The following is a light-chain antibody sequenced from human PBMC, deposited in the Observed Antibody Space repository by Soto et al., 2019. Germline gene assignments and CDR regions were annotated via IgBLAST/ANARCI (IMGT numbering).Light chain of an antibody. V-gene: IGLV2-11*01. J-gene: IGLJ1*01. CDR1: STDVGGSNN. Sequence: QSALTQPRSVSGSHGQSVTFSCTGTSTDVGGSNNVSWYQQHPGKAPKLMIYDVSERPSGVPDRFSGSKSGHPASLTISGLHAEDYAVYYCCFYAVTFFVFRTGTKVTVL. CDR2: DVS. CDR3: CFYAVTFFV.